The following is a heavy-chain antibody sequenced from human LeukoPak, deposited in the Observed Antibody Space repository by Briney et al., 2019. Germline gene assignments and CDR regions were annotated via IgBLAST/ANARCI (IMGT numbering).Heavy chain of an antibody. V-gene: IGHV4-4*07. Sequence: PSETLSLTCTVSGGSISSYYWSWIRQPAGKGLEWIGRIYTSGSTNYNPSLKSRVTMSVDTSKNQFSLKLSSVTAADTVVYYCAREGVVPGYYYYMDVWGKGTTVTVSS. CDR1: GGSISSYY. CDR2: IYTSGST. D-gene: IGHD2-2*01. CDR3: AREGVVPGYYYYMDV. J-gene: IGHJ6*03.